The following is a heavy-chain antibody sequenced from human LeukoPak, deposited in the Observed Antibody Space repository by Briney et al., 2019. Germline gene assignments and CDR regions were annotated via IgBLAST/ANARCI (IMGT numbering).Heavy chain of an antibody. D-gene: IGHD3-10*01. J-gene: IGHJ6*02. Sequence: GGSLRLSCAASGLSFSSFAMSWVRQGPARGLEWVSSIRGNGETFYADSVKGRFTISRDNSKNTLYLQMNSLRAEDTAVYYCASNYGSTYYYYGMDVWGQGTTVTVSS. V-gene: IGHV3-23*01. CDR3: ASNYGSTYYYYGMDV. CDR2: IRGNGET. CDR1: GLSFSSFA.